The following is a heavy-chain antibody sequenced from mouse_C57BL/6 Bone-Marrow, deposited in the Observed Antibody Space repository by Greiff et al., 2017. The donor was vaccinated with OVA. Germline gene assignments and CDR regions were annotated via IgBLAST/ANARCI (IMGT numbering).Heavy chain of an antibody. CDR1: GYAFTNYL. D-gene: IGHD1-1*01. CDR3: ARSDYYGSSYWYFDV. V-gene: IGHV1-54*01. Sequence: VQLVESGAELVRPGTSVKVSCKASGYAFTNYLIEWVKQRPGQGLEWIGVINPGSGGTNYNEKFKGKATLTADKSSSTAYMQLSSLTSEDSAVYFCARSDYYGSSYWYFDVWGTGTTVTVSS. CDR2: INPGSGGT. J-gene: IGHJ1*03.